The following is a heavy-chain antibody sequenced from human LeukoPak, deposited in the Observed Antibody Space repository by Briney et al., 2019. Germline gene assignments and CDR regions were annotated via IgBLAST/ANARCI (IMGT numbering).Heavy chain of an antibody. Sequence: PSETLSLTCTVSGGPISSYYWSWIRQPPGKGLEWIGYIYYSGSTNYNPSLKSRVTISVDTSKNQFSLKLSSVTAADTAVYYCARVRGYSGYDRVFDYWGQGTLVTVSS. D-gene: IGHD5-12*01. J-gene: IGHJ4*02. CDR2: IYYSGST. V-gene: IGHV4-59*01. CDR1: GGPISSYY. CDR3: ARVRGYSGYDRVFDY.